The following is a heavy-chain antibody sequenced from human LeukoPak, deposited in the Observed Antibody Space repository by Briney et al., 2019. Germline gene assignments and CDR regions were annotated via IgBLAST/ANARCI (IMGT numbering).Heavy chain of an antibody. V-gene: IGHV3-30*02. Sequence: PGGSLRLSCAASGFTFSSYGIHWVRQAPGKGLEWVAVIRYDGSNKYYADSVKGRFTISRDNSKNILYLQMNSLRTEDSAVYFCAKDFRVGARSFDYWGQGTLVTVSS. CDR2: IRYDGSNK. CDR3: AKDFRVGARSFDY. D-gene: IGHD1-26*01. CDR1: GFTFSSYG. J-gene: IGHJ4*02.